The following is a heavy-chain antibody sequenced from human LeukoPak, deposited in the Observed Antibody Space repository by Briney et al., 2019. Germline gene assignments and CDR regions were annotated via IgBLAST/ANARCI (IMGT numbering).Heavy chain of an antibody. J-gene: IGHJ4*02. Sequence: PGGSLRLSCAASGFTFSNNWMTWVRQAPGKGLEWVASVKKDASGKYYVDSVKGRFTISRDNAKNSLYLQMNSLRAEDTAVYYCARDKTKIGYSSSRIIDYWGQGTLVTVSS. V-gene: IGHV3-7*01. D-gene: IGHD6-6*01. CDR1: GFTFSNNW. CDR2: VKKDASGK. CDR3: ARDKTKIGYSSSRIIDY.